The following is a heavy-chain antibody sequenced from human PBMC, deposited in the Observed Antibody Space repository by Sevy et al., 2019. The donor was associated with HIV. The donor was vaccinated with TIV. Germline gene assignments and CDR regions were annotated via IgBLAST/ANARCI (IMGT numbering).Heavy chain of an antibody. V-gene: IGHV3-9*01. CDR3: AKGQQLITQSGSYFYYGMNV. D-gene: IGHD6-13*01. Sequence: GGSLRLSCAASNLTFEDYAMHWVRRAPGKGLEWVSGISWNGADIGFAAPGKGRYTMSRDNAKSSVYLQINSLTPEDTGVYYCAKGQQLITQSGSYFYYGMNVWGQGTTVTVSS. J-gene: IGHJ6*02. CDR2: ISWNGADI. CDR1: NLTFEDYA.